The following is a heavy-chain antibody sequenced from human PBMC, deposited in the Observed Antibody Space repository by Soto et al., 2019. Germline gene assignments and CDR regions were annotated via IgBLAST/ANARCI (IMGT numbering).Heavy chain of an antibody. D-gene: IGHD6-19*01. CDR2: FSSSGRT. J-gene: IGHJ4*02. CDR1: GVSIGSSDYF. CDR3: ARLPRTTVAGTGTDF. V-gene: IGHV4-39*01. Sequence: QLQLQESGPGLVKPSETLSLTCTVSGVSIGSSDYFWGWIRQPPGKGLEWIGSFSSSGRTFQNPYLKSRLSMSVDTSKNQFSLRLSSVTAADTAVYFCARLPRTTVAGTGTDFWGQGTLVTVSS.